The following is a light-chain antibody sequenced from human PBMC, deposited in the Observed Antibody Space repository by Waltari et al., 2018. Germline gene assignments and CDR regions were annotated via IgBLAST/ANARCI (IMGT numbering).Light chain of an antibody. CDR3: QQYYSTPFT. J-gene: IGKJ3*01. CDR1: QSVLYSSNTKNY. Sequence: VMTQSPLSLAVSLGERATINCKSSQSVLYSSNTKNYLAWYQQKPGQPPKLLIYWASTRESGVTDRFSGSGSGTDFTLTISSLQAEDVAVYYCQQYYSTPFTFGPGTKVDIK. CDR2: WAS. V-gene: IGKV4-1*01.